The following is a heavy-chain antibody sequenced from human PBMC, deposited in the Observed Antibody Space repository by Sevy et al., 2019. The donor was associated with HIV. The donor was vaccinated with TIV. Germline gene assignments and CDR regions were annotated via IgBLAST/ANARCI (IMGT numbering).Heavy chain of an antibody. CDR1: GFTFSSYS. CDR3: ALLVLGQYFDY. J-gene: IGHJ4*02. D-gene: IGHD6-6*01. Sequence: GGSLRLTCAASGFTFSSYSMKWVRQAPGKGLEWVSSISSSSSYIYYADSVKGRFTISRDNAKNSLYLQMNSLRAEDTAVYYCALLVLGQYFDYWGQGTLVTVSS. CDR2: ISSSSSYI. V-gene: IGHV3-21*01.